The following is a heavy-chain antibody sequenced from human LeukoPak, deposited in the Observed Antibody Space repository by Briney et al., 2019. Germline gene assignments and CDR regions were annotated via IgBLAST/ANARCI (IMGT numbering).Heavy chain of an antibody. V-gene: IGHV4-31*03. CDR1: GGSISSGGYY. CDR3: ARARYGSGSLNFDY. D-gene: IGHD3-10*01. J-gene: IGHJ4*02. CDR2: IYYSGST. Sequence: PSETLSLTCTVSGGSISSGGYYWSWIRQHPGKGLEWIGYIYYSGSTYYNPSLKSRVTISVDTSKNQFSLKLSSVTAADTAVCYCARARYGSGSLNFDYWGQGTLVTVSS.